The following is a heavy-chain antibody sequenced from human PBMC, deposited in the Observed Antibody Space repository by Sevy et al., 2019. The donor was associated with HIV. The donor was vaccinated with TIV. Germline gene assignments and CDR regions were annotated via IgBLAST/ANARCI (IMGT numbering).Heavy chain of an antibody. J-gene: IGHJ6*02. V-gene: IGHV3-9*01. Sequence: GGSLRLSCAASGFTFDDYAMHWVRQAPGKGLEWVSGISWNSGSIGYADSVKGRFTISRDNAKNSLYLQMNSLRGEDTVLYYCARIYDSSGYYCLGYYYCMDVWGQGTTVTVSS. D-gene: IGHD3-22*01. CDR2: ISWNSGSI. CDR3: ARIYDSSGYYCLGYYYCMDV. CDR1: GFTFDDYA.